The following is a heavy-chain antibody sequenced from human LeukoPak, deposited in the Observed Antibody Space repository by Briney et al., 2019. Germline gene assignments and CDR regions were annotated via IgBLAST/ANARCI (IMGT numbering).Heavy chain of an antibody. CDR1: GGSISSSNW. Sequence: PSETLSLTCAVSGGSISSSNWWSWVRQPPGKGLEWIGEIYHSGSTNYNPSLKSRVTISVDKSKNQFSLKLGSVTAADTAVYYCARAHPAGSSWSSWFDPWGQGTLVTVSS. CDR3: ARAHPAGSSWSSWFDP. CDR2: IYHSGST. J-gene: IGHJ5*02. V-gene: IGHV4-4*02. D-gene: IGHD6-13*01.